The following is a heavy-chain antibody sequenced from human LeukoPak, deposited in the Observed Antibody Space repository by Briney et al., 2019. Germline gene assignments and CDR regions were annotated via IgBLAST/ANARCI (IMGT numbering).Heavy chain of an antibody. CDR2: IIPIFGTA. Sequence: GASVKVSCKASGGTFSSYAISWVRQAPGQGLEWMGGIIPIFGTANYAQKFQGRVTITADKSTSTAYMELSSLRSDDTAVYYCAKDRAYYSDSSGYYLVRAYDYWGQGTLVTVSS. J-gene: IGHJ4*02. CDR1: GGTFSSYA. CDR3: AKDRAYYSDSSGYYLVRAYDY. D-gene: IGHD3-22*01. V-gene: IGHV1-69*06.